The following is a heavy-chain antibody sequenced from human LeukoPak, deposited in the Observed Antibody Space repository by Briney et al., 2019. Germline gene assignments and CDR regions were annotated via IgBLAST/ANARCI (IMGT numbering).Heavy chain of an antibody. D-gene: IGHD3/OR15-3a*01. Sequence: GGSLRLSCAASGFTFSSHWIHWVRQAPGKGLVWVSFISNGGRVTSYADSVKGRFTISRDNAKNTLYLQMNTLRAEDTAMYYCARGGLGAVDYWGPGTLVTVSS. CDR2: ISNGGRVT. J-gene: IGHJ4*02. CDR1: GFTFSSHW. V-gene: IGHV3-74*01. CDR3: ARGGLGAVDY.